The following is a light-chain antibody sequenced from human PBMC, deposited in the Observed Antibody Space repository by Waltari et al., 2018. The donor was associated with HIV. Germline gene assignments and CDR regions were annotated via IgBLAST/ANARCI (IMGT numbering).Light chain of an antibody. V-gene: IGLV2-8*01. CDR2: EVT. Sequence: QSALTQPPSASGSLGQSLTISCTGSSSDIGAYDPVSWFQQPPRSAPKPLLYEVTRRPSSVSDRFSGSRSGSTAFLTVAGLQPDDEATYFCSSYGDSLRVLFGGGTNVTVL. CDR1: SSDIGAYDP. CDR3: SSYGDSLRVL. J-gene: IGLJ3*02.